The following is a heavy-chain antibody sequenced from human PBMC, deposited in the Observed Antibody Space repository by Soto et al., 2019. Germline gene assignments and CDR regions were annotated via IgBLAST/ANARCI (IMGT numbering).Heavy chain of an antibody. Sequence: SETLSHTCTVSDGSIRSYYWILIRKPPGKGLEWIGYIYYSGSTNYNPSLKSRVTISVDTSKNQFSLKLSSVTAADTAVYYCARTYDSSGYSFDYWGQGTLVTVSS. J-gene: IGHJ4*02. D-gene: IGHD3-22*01. V-gene: IGHV4-59*01. CDR3: ARTYDSSGYSFDY. CDR2: IYYSGST. CDR1: DGSIRSYY.